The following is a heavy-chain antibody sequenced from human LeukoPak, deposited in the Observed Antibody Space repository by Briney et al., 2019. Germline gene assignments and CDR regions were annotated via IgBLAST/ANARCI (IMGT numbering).Heavy chain of an antibody. CDR1: GGSISSGGYY. Sequence: SGTLSLTCTVSGGSISSGGYYWSWIRQHPGKGLEWIGYIYYSGSTYYNPSLKSRVTISVDTSKNQFSLKLSSVTAADTAVYYCAREGNYYDSSDTGGYWGQGTLVTVSS. CDR3: AREGNYYDSSDTGGY. D-gene: IGHD3-22*01. CDR2: IYYSGST. V-gene: IGHV4-30-4*08. J-gene: IGHJ4*02.